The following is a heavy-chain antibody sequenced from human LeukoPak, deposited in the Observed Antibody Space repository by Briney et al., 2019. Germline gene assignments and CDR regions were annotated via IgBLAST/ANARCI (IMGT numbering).Heavy chain of an antibody. D-gene: IGHD3-22*01. CDR1: GYTFTSYG. CDR2: ISAYNGNT. Sequence: ASVKVSCKASGYTFTSYGISWVRQAPGQGLEWMGWISAYNGNTNYAQKLQGRVTMTTDTSTSTAYMELRSLRSDDTAVYYCARDLTRYYDSSGYHIDYWGQGTLVTASS. V-gene: IGHV1-18*01. CDR3: ARDLTRYYDSSGYHIDY. J-gene: IGHJ4*02.